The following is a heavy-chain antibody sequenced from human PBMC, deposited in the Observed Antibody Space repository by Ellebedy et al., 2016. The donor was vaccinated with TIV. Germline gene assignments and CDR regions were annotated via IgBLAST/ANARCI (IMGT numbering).Heavy chain of an antibody. CDR1: GGSFSGYY. D-gene: IGHD4-17*01. CDR3: VLAVTTDNDY. Sequence: SETLSLTCAVYGGSFSGYYWSWIRQPPGKGLEWIGEINHSGSTNYNPSLKSRFTISVDTSKNQFSLKLSSVTAADTAVYFCVLAVTTDNDYWGQGTLVTVSS. J-gene: IGHJ4*02. CDR2: INHSGST. V-gene: IGHV4-34*01.